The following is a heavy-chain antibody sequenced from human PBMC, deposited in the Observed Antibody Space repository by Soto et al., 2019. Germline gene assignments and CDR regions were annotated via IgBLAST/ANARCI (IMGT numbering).Heavy chain of an antibody. D-gene: IGHD2-2*01. V-gene: IGHV4-39*01. CDR2: IYYSGST. Sequence: SETLSLTCTVSGGSISSSSYYWGWIRQPPGKGLKWIGSIYYSGSTYYNPSLKSRVTISVDTSKNQFSLKLSSVTAADTAVYYCARLQRYQLPGGYWGQGTLVTVSS. CDR1: GGSISSSSYY. CDR3: ARLQRYQLPGGY. J-gene: IGHJ4*02.